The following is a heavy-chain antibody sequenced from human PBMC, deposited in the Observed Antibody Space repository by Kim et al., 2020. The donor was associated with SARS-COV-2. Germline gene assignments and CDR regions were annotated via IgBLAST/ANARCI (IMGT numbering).Heavy chain of an antibody. V-gene: IGHV7-4-1*02. CDR3: ARGGFDWLLYPFGY. J-gene: IGHJ4*02. Sequence: ASVKVSCKASGYTFTSYAMNWVRQAPGQGLEWMGWINTNTGNPTYAQGFTGRFVFSLDTSVSTAYLQISSLKAEDTAVYYCARGGFDWLLYPFGYWGQGTLVTVSS. CDR2: INTNTGNP. D-gene: IGHD3-9*01. CDR1: GYTFTSYA.